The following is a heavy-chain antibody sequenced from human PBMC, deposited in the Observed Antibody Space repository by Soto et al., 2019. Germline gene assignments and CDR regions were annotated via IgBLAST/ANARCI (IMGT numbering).Heavy chain of an antibody. CDR2: INAGNGNT. V-gene: IGHV1-3*01. D-gene: IGHD6-13*01. J-gene: IGHJ4*02. Sequence: ASVKVSCKASGYTFTSYAMHWVRQAPGQRLEWMGWINAGNGNTEYSQKFQGRVTITRDTSASTAYMELSSLRSEDTAVYYCARDYGAAGTRDYYFDYWGQGTLVTVSS. CDR1: GYTFTSYA. CDR3: ARDYGAAGTRDYYFDY.